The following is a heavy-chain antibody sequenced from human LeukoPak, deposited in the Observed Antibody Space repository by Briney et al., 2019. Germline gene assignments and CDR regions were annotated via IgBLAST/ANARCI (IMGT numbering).Heavy chain of an antibody. J-gene: IGHJ6*03. V-gene: IGHV4-30-4*08. CDR2: IYYSGST. CDR1: GGSISSGDYY. CDR3: ARDRVSHYYYYMDV. Sequence: SETLSLTCTVSGGSISSGDYYWSWIRQPPGKGLEWIGYIYYSGSTYYNPSLKSRVTISVDTSKNQFSLKLSSVTAADTAVYYCARDRVSHYYYYMDVWGKGTTVTVSS. D-gene: IGHD6-6*01.